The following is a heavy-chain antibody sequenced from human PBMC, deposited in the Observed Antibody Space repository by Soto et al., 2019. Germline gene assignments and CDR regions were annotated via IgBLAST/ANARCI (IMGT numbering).Heavy chain of an antibody. CDR2: IYYSGRT. CDR3: ARQKSGYYYYYIDV. Sequence: SETLSLTCTVSGDSISTTSYYWGWIRQPPGKGLEWIGTIYYSGRTSYDPSLKGGVTISVDTSKNEFSLTLTSVTAADTAVYYCARQKSGYYYYYIDVWGRGTTVTVSS. J-gene: IGHJ6*03. V-gene: IGHV4-39*01. CDR1: GDSISTTSYY.